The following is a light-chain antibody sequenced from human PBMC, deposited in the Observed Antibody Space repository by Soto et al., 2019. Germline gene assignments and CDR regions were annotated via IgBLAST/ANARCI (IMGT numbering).Light chain of an antibody. J-gene: IGKJ4*01. CDR2: GAS. CDR1: QSVSSSY. CDR3: QQFSSYPLT. Sequence: SVLTQSTGTLSLSPVERPTLSCRASQSVSSSYLAWYQQKPGQAPRLLIYGASSRATGIPDRFSGGGSGTDFTLTISRLEPEDFAVYYCQQFSSYPLTFGGRTKVDI. V-gene: IGKV3-20*01.